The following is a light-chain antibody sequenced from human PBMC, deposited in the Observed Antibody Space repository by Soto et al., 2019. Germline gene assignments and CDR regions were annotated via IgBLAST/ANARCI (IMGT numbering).Light chain of an antibody. J-gene: IGKJ1*01. CDR3: MQALQTPWT. CDR1: QRLRHSNGYNY. CDR2: LGS. Sequence: DRGMTHSPLSRPVTLGEPASSSGISGQRLRHSNGYNYLDWYLQKPGQSPQLLIYLGSNRASGVPDRFSGSGSGTDFTLKISRVEAEDVGVYYCMQALQTPWTFGQGTKVDIK. V-gene: IGKV2-28*01.